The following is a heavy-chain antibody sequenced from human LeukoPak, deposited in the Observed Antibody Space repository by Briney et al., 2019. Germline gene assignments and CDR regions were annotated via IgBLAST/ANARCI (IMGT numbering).Heavy chain of an antibody. D-gene: IGHD3-22*01. CDR2: IYWDDDK. V-gene: IGHV2-5*02. CDR1: GFSLSTSGVG. J-gene: IGHJ4*02. Sequence: ESGPTLVNPTQTLTLTCTFSGFSLSTSGVGVGWIRQPPGKALEWLALIYWDDDKRYSPSLKSRLTITKDTSKNQVVLTMTNMDSVDTATYYCARSPQPASSGYYTFYYWVQGTLVTVSS. CDR3: ARSPQPASSGYYTFYY.